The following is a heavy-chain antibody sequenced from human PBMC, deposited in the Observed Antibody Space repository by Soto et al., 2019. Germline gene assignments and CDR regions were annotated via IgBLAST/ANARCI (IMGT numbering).Heavy chain of an antibody. V-gene: IGHV3-15*07. D-gene: IGHD2-15*01. CDR2: IKSKTDGGTT. J-gene: IGHJ4*02. CDR1: GFTFSNAW. CDR3: TTSYCSGGSCYPPTNFDY. Sequence: GGSLRLSCAASGFTFSNAWMNWVRQAPGKGLEWVGRIKSKTDGGTTDYAAPVKGRFTISRDDSKNTLYLQMNSLKTEDTAVYYCTTSYCSGGSCYPPTNFDYWGQGTLVTVSS.